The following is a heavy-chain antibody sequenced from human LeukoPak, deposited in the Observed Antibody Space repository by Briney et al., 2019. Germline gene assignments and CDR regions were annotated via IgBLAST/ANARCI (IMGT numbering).Heavy chain of an antibody. D-gene: IGHD2-21*02. CDR2: ISGSGGST. CDR1: GFTFSSYA. J-gene: IGHJ4*02. V-gene: IGHV3-23*01. CDR3: AKAQILVTKLFFDY. Sequence: GGSLRLSCAASGFTFSSYAMSWVRQAPGKGLEWVSAISGSGGSTHYADSVKGRFTISRDNSKNTLYLQMNSLRAEDTAVYYCAKAQILVTKLFFDYWGKGTLVTVSS.